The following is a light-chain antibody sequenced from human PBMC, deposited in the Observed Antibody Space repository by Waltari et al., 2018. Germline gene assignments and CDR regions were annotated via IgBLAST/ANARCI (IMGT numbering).Light chain of an antibody. J-gene: IGKJ2*01. CDR3: QQYGNSPMYT. V-gene: IGKV3-20*01. CDR2: GTS. Sequence: EIVLTQSPGTLSLSPGEGATLSCRASQSVSNNFLAWYQQKPGLAPRLLIYGTSTRATGIPDRFSGSGSGTDFTLTISRLEPEDFAVYYCQQYGNSPMYTFGQGTKLEIK. CDR1: QSVSNNF.